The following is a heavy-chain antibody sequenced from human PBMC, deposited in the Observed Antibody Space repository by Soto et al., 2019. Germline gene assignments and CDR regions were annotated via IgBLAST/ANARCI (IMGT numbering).Heavy chain of an antibody. CDR3: AKDLTRQLAYWLDP. Sequence: ASVKVSCKASGFSFTVYYIHWLRQAPGQGLEWMGWINAHSGGTEYAQKFQGRVTLTSDTSIATAYLTLTSLTSDDTALYYCAKDLTRQLAYWLDPWGQGTQVTVSS. CDR2: INAHSGGT. CDR1: GFSFTVYY. J-gene: IGHJ5*02. D-gene: IGHD6-6*01. V-gene: IGHV1-2*02.